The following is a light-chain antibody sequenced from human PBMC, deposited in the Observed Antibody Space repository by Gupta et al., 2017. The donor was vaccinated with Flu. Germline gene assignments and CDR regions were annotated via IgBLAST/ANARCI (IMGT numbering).Light chain of an antibody. J-gene: IGLJ3*02. Sequence: PGQTSSITCSGDKLGDKYACWYQQKPGQSPVLVIYQDSKRPSGIPERFSGSNSGNTATLTISGTQAMDEADYYCQAWDSSTSWVFGGGTKLTVL. V-gene: IGLV3-1*01. CDR2: QDS. CDR1: KLGDKY. CDR3: QAWDSSTSWV.